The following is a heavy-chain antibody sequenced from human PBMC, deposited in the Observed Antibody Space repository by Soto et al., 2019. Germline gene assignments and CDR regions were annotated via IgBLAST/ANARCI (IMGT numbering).Heavy chain of an antibody. J-gene: IGHJ4*02. CDR1: GVNLRNYW. Sequence: GGSLRLSCTASGVNLRNYWMHWVRQAPGRGLEWLSFIRASDNSIYYADSVEGRFTVSGDNAKNSVSLQMNSLTVEDTAIYYCASSGWGASGTPYLDFWGQGTLVTVSS. CDR2: IRASDNSI. CDR3: ASSGWGASGTPYLDF. D-gene: IGHD1-1*01. V-gene: IGHV3-48*03.